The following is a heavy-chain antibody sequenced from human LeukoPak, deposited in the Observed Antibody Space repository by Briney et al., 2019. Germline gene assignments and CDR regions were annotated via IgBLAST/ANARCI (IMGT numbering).Heavy chain of an antibody. D-gene: IGHD6-13*01. J-gene: IGHJ4*02. CDR3: AKVEYTSSWYGVGSLDY. Sequence: GGSLRLSRAASGFTFSSYAMHWVRQAPGKGLEWVAFIRYDGSNKYYADSVKGRFTISRDNSKDTLYLQMNSLRPEDTAVYYCAKVEYTSSWYGVGSLDYWGQGTLVTVSS. V-gene: IGHV3-30*02. CDR1: GFTFSSYA. CDR2: IRYDGSNK.